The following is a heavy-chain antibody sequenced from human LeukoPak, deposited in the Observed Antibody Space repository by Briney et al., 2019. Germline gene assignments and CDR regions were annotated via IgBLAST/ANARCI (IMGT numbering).Heavy chain of an antibody. V-gene: IGHV4-59*01. CDR3: AGQYYDFWSGYDYYYYMDV. CDR2: IYYSGST. CDR1: GGSISSYY. Sequence: NPSETLSLTCTVSGGSISSYYWSWIRQPPGKGLEWIGYIYYSGSTNYNPSLKSRVTISVDTSKNQFSLKLSSVTAADTAVYYCAGQYYDFWSGYDYYYYMDVRGKGTTVTVSS. D-gene: IGHD3-3*01. J-gene: IGHJ6*03.